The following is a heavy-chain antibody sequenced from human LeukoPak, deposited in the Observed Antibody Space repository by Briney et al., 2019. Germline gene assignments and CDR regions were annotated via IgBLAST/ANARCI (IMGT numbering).Heavy chain of an antibody. J-gene: IGHJ3*02. Sequence: GGSLRLSCAASGFIFSNYWMHWVRQAPREGLVWVSRIYNDGSSTSYADSVKGRFTISRDNAKSTLYLQMNSLRAEDTAVYYCARVRGGSGRSYAADAFDIWGQGTMVTVSS. V-gene: IGHV3-74*01. CDR2: IYNDGSST. CDR3: ARVRGGSGRSYAADAFDI. CDR1: GFIFSNYW. D-gene: IGHD1-26*01.